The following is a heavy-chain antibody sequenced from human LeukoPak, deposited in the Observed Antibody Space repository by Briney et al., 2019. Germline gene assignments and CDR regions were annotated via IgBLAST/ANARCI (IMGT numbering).Heavy chain of an antibody. CDR2: IYHSGST. V-gene: IGHV4-30-2*01. CDR1: GGSISSGGYS. D-gene: IGHD2-2*01. CDR3: VAMTNDAFDI. Sequence: SETLSLTCAVSGGSISSGGYSWSWIRQPPGKGLEWIGYIYHSGSTYYNPSLKSRVTISVDRSKNQFSLKLSSVTAADTAVYYCVAMTNDAFDIWGQGTMVTVSS. J-gene: IGHJ3*02.